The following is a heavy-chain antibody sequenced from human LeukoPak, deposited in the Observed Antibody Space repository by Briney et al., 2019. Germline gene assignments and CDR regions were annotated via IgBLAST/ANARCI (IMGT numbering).Heavy chain of an antibody. D-gene: IGHD3-22*01. Sequence: PSETLSLTCTVSGDSTSNINYYWGWIRQPPGKGLEWIGSIYYSGSTYYNPSLKSRVTISVDTSKNQFSLKLSSVTAPDTAVYYCASQRNDYYDSSGHDYWGQGTLVTVSS. CDR1: GDSTSNINYY. CDR3: ASQRNDYYDSSGHDY. V-gene: IGHV4-39*01. CDR2: IYYSGST. J-gene: IGHJ4*02.